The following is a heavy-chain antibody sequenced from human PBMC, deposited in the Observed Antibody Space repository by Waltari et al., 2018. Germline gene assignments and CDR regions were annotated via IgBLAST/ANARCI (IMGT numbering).Heavy chain of an antibody. D-gene: IGHD6-13*01. J-gene: IGHJ4*02. CDR2: IIPIFGTA. CDR3: AREEGSSSWYNRRGGYFDY. V-gene: IGHV1-69*13. Sequence: QVQLVQSGAEVKKPGSSVKVSCKASGGTFSSYAISWVRQAPGQGLEWMGGIIPIFGTANYDQKFQGRVTITADESTSTAYMELSSLRSEDTAVYYCAREEGSSSWYNRRGGYFDYWGQGTLVTVSS. CDR1: GGTFSSYA.